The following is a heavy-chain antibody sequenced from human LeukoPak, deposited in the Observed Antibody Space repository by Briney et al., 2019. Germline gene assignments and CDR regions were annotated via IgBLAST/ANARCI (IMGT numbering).Heavy chain of an antibody. CDR1: VFTFSSYA. J-gene: IGHJ4*02. D-gene: IGHD6-13*01. CDR3: AYTFGSSWYLDH. V-gene: IGHV3-23*01. Sequence: GGSLRLSCAASVFTFSSYAMTWVRQAPGKGLEWVSAISGGGGSTYYADSVKGRFTVSRDNSKNTLYLQINSLRAEDTDVYYCAYTFGSSWYLDHWGQGTLVTVSS. CDR2: ISGGGGST.